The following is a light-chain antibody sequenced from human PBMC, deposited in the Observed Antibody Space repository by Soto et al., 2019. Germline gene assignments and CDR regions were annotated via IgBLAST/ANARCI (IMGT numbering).Light chain of an antibody. J-gene: IGLJ1*01. CDR2: RNN. CDR1: YSNIGSNH. CDR3: AAWDHSLSGHYV. Sequence: QSVLTQPPSASGTPGQRVAISCSGSYSNIGSNHVSWFQQLPGTAPKLLIYRNNQRPSGVPDRFSGSKSGSSASLAISGLRSEDEADYYCAAWDHSLSGHYVFGTGTKLTVL. V-gene: IGLV1-47*01.